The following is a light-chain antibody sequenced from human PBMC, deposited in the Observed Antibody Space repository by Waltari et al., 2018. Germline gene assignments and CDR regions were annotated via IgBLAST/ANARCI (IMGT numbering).Light chain of an antibody. CDR3: QSYDSSLSGVL. J-gene: IGLJ3*02. CDR2: RDN. CDR1: NSNIGARHD. V-gene: IGLV1-40*01. Sequence: QSVLTQPPSVSGAPGQRVTISCTESNSNIGARHDVHWYQQVPGEAPRLLIYRDNNRPSGVPDRFSGSKSGTSASLAITGLQPEDEADYYCQSYDSSLSGVLFGGGTKLTVL.